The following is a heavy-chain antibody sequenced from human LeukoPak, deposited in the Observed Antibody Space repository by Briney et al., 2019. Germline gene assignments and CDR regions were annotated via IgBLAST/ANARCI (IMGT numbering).Heavy chain of an antibody. CDR1: GGTFSSYA. J-gene: IGHJ4*02. CDR2: IIPIFGTA. V-gene: IGHV1-69*05. D-gene: IGHD3-9*01. CDR3: ARARPYYDILDY. Sequence: SVKVSCKASGGTFSSYAISWVRQAPGQGLEWMGGIIPIFGTANYAQKFQGRVTITTDESTSTAYMELSSLRSEDTAVYYCARARPYYDILDYWGQGTLVTVSS.